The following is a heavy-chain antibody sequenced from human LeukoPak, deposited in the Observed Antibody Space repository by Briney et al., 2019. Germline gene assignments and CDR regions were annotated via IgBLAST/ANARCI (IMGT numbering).Heavy chain of an antibody. CDR3: ARVPYSTGAFDY. V-gene: IGHV3-66*01. CDR2: IYTGGST. CDR1: GFTVSSNY. J-gene: IGHJ4*02. D-gene: IGHD6-19*01. Sequence: PGGSLRLSCAASGFTVSSNYMSWVRQAPGKGLEWVSVIYTGGSTSYADSVKGRFTISRDSSKNTLFLQMNSLRDEDTALYYCARVPYSTGAFDYWGQGTLVTVSS.